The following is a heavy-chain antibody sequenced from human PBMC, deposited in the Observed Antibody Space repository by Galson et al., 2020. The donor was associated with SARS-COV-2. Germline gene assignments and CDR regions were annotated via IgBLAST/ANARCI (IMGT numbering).Heavy chain of an antibody. Sequence: SETMSLTCTVSGGSISTSSDYWGWIRQPPGKGLERIGTIAYPGSTHYNPSLKSRVFISVDTSKNQFSLTLSSVTAVDTGVYYCARRKYYNYYVDVWGKGTTVTISS. CDR2: IAYPGST. J-gene: IGHJ6*03. CDR3: ARRKYYNYYVDV. CDR1: GGSISTSSDY. V-gene: IGHV4-39*01.